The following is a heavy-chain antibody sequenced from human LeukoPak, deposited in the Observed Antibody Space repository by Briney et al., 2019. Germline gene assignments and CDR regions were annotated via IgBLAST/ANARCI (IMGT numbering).Heavy chain of an antibody. D-gene: IGHD3-22*01. V-gene: IGHV4-30-2*01. CDR3: ARADSSGPNWFDP. CDR1: GGSISSGGYS. J-gene: IGHJ5*02. Sequence: SETLSLTCAVSGGSISSGGYSWSWIRQPPGKGVEWIGYIYHSGSTYYNPSLKSRVTISVDRSKNQFSLKLSSVTAADTAVYYCARADSSGPNWFDPWGQGTLVTVSS. CDR2: IYHSGST.